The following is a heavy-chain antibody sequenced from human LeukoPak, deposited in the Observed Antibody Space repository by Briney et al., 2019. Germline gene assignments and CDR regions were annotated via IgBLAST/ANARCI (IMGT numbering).Heavy chain of an antibody. J-gene: IGHJ3*02. D-gene: IGHD5-24*01. CDR2: IHYTGST. V-gene: IGHV4-61*10. CDR3: AREKSLVEMATRGAFDI. CDR1: GGSISSGSYY. Sequence: SETLSLTCTVSGGSISSGSYYWSWIRQPAGKGLEWIGYIHYTGSTNYNPSLKSRLIISVDTSKNQFSLRLRSVTAADTAVYYCAREKSLVEMATRGAFDIWGQGTMVTVSS.